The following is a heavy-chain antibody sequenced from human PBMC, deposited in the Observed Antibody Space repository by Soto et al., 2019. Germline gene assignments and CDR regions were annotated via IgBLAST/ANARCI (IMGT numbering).Heavy chain of an antibody. CDR3: ARHKGGYYSGVDV. CDR1: GGSISSNSYY. J-gene: IGHJ6*02. Sequence: QLQLQESGPGLVKPSETLSLTCTVSGGSISSNSYYWAWIRQPPGKGLEWIGNIYYSRTTYYNPSLKSRVTISVDTSKNQFSLKLSSVTAADTAVYYCARHKGGYYSGVDVWGQGTTVTVSS. D-gene: IGHD3-16*01. CDR2: IYYSRTT. V-gene: IGHV4-39*01.